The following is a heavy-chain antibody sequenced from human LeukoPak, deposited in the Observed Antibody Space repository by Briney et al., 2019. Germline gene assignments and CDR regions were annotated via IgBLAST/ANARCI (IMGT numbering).Heavy chain of an antibody. CDR2: ISGRDDST. CDR3: AKWGDYDVLTGYYDSDY. Sequence: PGASLRLSCAASGFSFSNYAMSWVRQVPGKGLEWASAISGRDDSTYYADSVKGRFTISRDTSKNTLYLQMNSLRAEDTAVYYCAKWGDYDVLTGYYDSDYWGQGTLVTVSS. D-gene: IGHD3-9*01. V-gene: IGHV3-23*01. J-gene: IGHJ4*02. CDR1: GFSFSNYA.